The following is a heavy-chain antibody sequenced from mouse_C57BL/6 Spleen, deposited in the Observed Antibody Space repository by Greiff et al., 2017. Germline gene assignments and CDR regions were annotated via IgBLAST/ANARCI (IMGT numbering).Heavy chain of an antibody. J-gene: IGHJ2*01. CDR3: ARRYYDSSYDY. Sequence: VQLQQSGAELARPGASVKLSCKASGYTFTSYGISWVKQRTGQGLEWIGEIYPRSGNTYYNEKFKGKATLTADKSSSTAYMGLRSLTSEDSAVYFCARRYYDSSYDYWGQGTTLTVSS. CDR2: IYPRSGNT. D-gene: IGHD1-1*01. V-gene: IGHV1-81*01. CDR1: GYTFTSYG.